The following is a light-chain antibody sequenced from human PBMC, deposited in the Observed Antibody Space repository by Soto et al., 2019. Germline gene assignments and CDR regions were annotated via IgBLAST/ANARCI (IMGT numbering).Light chain of an antibody. CDR3: QQFSSYPLT. J-gene: IGKJ4*01. CDR2: DAS. CDR1: LSVSRA. V-gene: IGKV3-20*01. Sequence: EIVMTQSPGTLSVSPGDTVTLSCRASLSVSRALAWYQQKPGQAPRLLIYDASSRATGIPDRFSGGGSGTDFTLTISRLEPEDFAVYYCQQFSSYPLTFGGGTKVDIK.